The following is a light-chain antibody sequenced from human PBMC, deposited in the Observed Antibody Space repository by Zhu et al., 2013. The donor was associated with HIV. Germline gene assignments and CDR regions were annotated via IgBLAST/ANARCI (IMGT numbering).Light chain of an antibody. CDR3: QQYNSYPWT. J-gene: IGKJ1*01. CDR2: AAS. V-gene: IGKV1-9*01. Sequence: DIQLTQSPSFLSASVGDRVTITCRASQDINRYLAWYQQKPGKPPKLLVYAASTSQSGVPSRFSGSGSGTEFTLTISSLQPDDFATYYCQQYNSYPWTFGQGTKVEIK. CDR1: QDINRY.